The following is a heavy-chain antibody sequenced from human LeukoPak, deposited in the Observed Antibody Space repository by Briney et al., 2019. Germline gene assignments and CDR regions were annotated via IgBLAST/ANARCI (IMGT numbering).Heavy chain of an antibody. V-gene: IGHV4-34*01. CDR1: GGSFSGYS. D-gene: IGHD4-17*01. Sequence: SETLSLTCAVYGGSFSGYSWNWIRQPPGKGLVWIGEIYHTGSTNYNPSLKSRVTISVDTSKNQFSLKLNSVTAADKAVYYCARVYDYGDYEPFDPWGQGTLVTVSS. CDR2: IYHTGST. J-gene: IGHJ5*02. CDR3: ARVYDYGDYEPFDP.